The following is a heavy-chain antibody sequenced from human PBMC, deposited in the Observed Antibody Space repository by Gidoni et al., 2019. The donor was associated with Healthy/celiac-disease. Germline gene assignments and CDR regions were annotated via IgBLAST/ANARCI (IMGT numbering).Heavy chain of an antibody. Sequence: EVQLLESGGGLVQPGGSLRLSCAASGSPFSSYAMSWVRQAPGKGLEWVSAISGSGGSTYYADSVKGRFTISRDNSKNTLYLHMNSLRAEDTAVYYCAKSNFVVVVAATDYWGQGTLVTVSS. D-gene: IGHD2-15*01. CDR2: ISGSGGST. J-gene: IGHJ4*02. CDR1: GSPFSSYA. CDR3: AKSNFVVVVAATDY. V-gene: IGHV3-23*01.